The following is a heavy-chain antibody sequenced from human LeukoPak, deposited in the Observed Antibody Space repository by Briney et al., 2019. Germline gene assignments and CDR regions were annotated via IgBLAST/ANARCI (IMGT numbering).Heavy chain of an antibody. CDR3: ARWLWFSNNYYYMDV. Sequence: SETLSLTCTVSGGSISSYYWSWIRQPAGKGLEWIGRFYTTGNTNYNPSLKSRVTMSVDTSKNQFSLRLSSVTAADTAVYYCARWLWFSNNYYYMDVWGEGTTVTVSS. J-gene: IGHJ6*03. D-gene: IGHD3-10*01. CDR2: FYTTGNT. V-gene: IGHV4-4*07. CDR1: GGSISSYY.